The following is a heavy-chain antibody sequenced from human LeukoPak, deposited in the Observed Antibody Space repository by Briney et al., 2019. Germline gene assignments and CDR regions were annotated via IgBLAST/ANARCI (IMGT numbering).Heavy chain of an antibody. V-gene: IGHV3-7*01. Sequence: GGSLRLSCATSGFTFSNYWMSWVRRAPGKGLEWVANIKQDGSDKYYVDSVKGRFTISRDNAKNSLYLQMNSLRAEDTAVYYCARDMDPYYFDYWGQGTLVTVSS. D-gene: IGHD3-10*01. CDR2: IKQDGSDK. CDR3: ARDMDPYYFDY. CDR1: GFTFSNYW. J-gene: IGHJ4*02.